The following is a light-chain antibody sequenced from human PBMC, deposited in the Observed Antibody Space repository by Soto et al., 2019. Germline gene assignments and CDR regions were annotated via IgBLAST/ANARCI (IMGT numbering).Light chain of an antibody. CDR1: QRVSSNY. Sequence: EIVLTQYPGTLSLSPGERATISCRASQRVSSNYLDWYQQKPGQAPRLLIYGASSRPTGIPDRFSGSGSATDFTLTSSRLEPDDCAVYYCQQYGTSPPLPFGGGTKVEIK. V-gene: IGKV3-20*01. J-gene: IGKJ4*01. CDR2: GAS. CDR3: QQYGTSPPLP.